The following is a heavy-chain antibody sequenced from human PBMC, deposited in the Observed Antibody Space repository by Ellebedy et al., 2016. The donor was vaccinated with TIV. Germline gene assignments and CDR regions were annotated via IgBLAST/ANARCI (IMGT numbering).Heavy chain of an antibody. D-gene: IGHD5-12*01. CDR3: AREETVATLGMDV. CDR1: GFTFSSYG. V-gene: IGHV3-30*02. CDR2: IRYDGSNK. J-gene: IGHJ6*02. Sequence: PGGSLRLSCAASGFTFSSYGMHWVRQAPGKGLEWVAFIRYDGSNKYYADSVKGRFTISRDNAKNSLYLQMNSLRAEDTAVYYCAREETVATLGMDVWGQGTTVTVSS.